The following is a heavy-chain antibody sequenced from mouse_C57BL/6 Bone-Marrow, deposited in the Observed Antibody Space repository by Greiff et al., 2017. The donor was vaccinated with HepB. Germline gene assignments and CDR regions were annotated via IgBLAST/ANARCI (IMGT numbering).Heavy chain of an antibody. D-gene: IGHD1-1*01. CDR3: ARTPGSSLYYFDY. Sequence: VQLKQSGPVLVKPGASVKMSCKASGYTFTDYYMNWVKQSHGKSLEWIGVINPYNGGTSYDQKFKGKATLTVDKSSSTAYMELNSLTSEDSAVYYCARTPGSSLYYFDYWGQGTTLTVSS. CDR2: INPYNGGT. J-gene: IGHJ2*01. CDR1: GYTFTDYY. V-gene: IGHV1-19*01.